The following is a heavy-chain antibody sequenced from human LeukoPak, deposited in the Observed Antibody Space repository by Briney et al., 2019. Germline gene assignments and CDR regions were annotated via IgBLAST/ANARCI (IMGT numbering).Heavy chain of an antibody. CDR3: ARWGPSAFDM. J-gene: IGHJ3*02. D-gene: IGHD3-16*01. CDR2: INHSGST. CDR1: GGSLSGYY. V-gene: IGHV4-34*01. Sequence: PSETLSLTCAVYGGSLSGYYWSWIRQPPGKGLEWIGEINHSGSTNYIPSLKSRVTISGDTSKNQFSLRLSSATAADTAVYYCARWGPSAFDMWGQGTKVTVSS.